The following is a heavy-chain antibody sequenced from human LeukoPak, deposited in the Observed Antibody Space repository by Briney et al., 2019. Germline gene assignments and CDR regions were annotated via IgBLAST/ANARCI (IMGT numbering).Heavy chain of an antibody. CDR2: TRNKANSYTT. Sequence: PGGSLRLSCAASGFTFSDHYMDWVGQAPGKGLEWVGRTRNKANSYTTEYAASVKGRFTISRDDSKNSLYPQMNSLKTEDTAVYYCAREPSRIVVVTANYYYYGMDVWGQGTTVTVSS. D-gene: IGHD2-21*02. CDR1: GFTFSDHY. J-gene: IGHJ6*02. CDR3: AREPSRIVVVTANYYYYGMDV. V-gene: IGHV3-72*01.